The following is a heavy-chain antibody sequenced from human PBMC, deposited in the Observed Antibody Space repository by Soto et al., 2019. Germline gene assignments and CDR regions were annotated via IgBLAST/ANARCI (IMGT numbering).Heavy chain of an antibody. CDR1: GGSISNDDYY. CDR3: ARTTVTNSYYGMDV. Sequence: SETLSLTCSVSGGSISNDDYYWSWIRQSPGKGLEWIGYMYYSGSNYYNPSLKSRLTISVDTSKNQFSLKLSSVTAADTAVYYCARTTVTNSYYGMDVWGQGTTVTVSS. CDR2: MYYSGSN. J-gene: IGHJ6*02. V-gene: IGHV4-30-4*01. D-gene: IGHD4-17*01.